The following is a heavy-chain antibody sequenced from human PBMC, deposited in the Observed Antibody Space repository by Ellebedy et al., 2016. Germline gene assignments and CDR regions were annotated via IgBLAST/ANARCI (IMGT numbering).Heavy chain of an antibody. CDR1: GFSLSTSAVV. V-gene: IGHV2-5*01. D-gene: IGHD4-11*01. J-gene: IGHJ4*02. CDR2: IYGHDDK. Sequence: SGPTLVKPTQTLTLICTFSGFSLSTSAVVVGWVRQPPGRAPEWLAFIYGHDDKRYSPSLKSRLTITKDTSKNQVVLTMTHMDPVDTATYYCVHRTTVTSVDYWGQGSLVTVSS. CDR3: VHRTTVTSVDY.